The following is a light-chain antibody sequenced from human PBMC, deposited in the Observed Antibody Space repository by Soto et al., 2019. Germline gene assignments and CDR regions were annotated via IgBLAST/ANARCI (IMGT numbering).Light chain of an antibody. CDR1: QSISSW. J-gene: IGKJ2*01. CDR2: KAS. V-gene: IGKV1-5*03. Sequence: DIQMTQSPSTLSASIGDRVTVTCRASQSISSWLAWYQQKPGKAPKLLIYKASSLESGVPSRFSGRGSVTEFTLTISSLQPDDSATYFCQQYHDSSPTFGQGTKLEIK. CDR3: QQYHDSSPT.